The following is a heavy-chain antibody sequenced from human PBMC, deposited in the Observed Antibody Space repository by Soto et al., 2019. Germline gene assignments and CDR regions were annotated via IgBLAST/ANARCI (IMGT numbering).Heavy chain of an antibody. V-gene: IGHV1-18*04. J-gene: IGHJ5*02. CDR3: AIDISSTQFDP. Sequence: ASVKVACKASGYTFTSYGISWVRQAPGQGLEWMGWISAYNGNTKYAQKLEGRVTMTTETYTSTAYMELRSLRSDDTAVYYCAIDISSTQFDPWVEGNMLNISS. CDR1: GYTFTSYG. CDR2: ISAYNGNT. D-gene: IGHD3-3*02.